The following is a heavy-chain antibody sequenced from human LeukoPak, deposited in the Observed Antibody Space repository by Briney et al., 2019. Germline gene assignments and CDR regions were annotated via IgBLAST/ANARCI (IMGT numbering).Heavy chain of an antibody. D-gene: IGHD2-21*02. J-gene: IGHJ4*02. CDR2: ISGSGGST. V-gene: IGHV3-23*01. Sequence: GGSLRLSCAASGFTVSSNYMSWVRQAPGKGLEWVSAISGSGGSTYYADSVKGRFTISRDNSKNTLYLQMNSLRAEDTAVYYRAKDGGDTPFDYWGQGTLVTVSS. CDR3: AKDGGDTPFDY. CDR1: GFTVSSNY.